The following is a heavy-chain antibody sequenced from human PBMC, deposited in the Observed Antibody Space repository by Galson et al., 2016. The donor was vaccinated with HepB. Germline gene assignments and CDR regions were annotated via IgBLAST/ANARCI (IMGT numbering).Heavy chain of an antibody. V-gene: IGHV3-30-3*01. CDR2: ISYDGSNK. J-gene: IGHJ4*02. CDR1: GFPFNNYA. Sequence: SLRLSCAASGFPFNNYAMHWVRQAPGKGLEWVAVISYDGSNKYYADSVKGRFTISRDNSRNTLYLQMNSLRAEHTAVYYCARARASGWTFYLFDYCGQGTLVTVSS. D-gene: IGHD2/OR15-2a*01. CDR3: ARARASGWTFYLFDY.